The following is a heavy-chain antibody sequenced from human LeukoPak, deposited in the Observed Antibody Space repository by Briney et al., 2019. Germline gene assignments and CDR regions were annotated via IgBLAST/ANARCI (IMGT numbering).Heavy chain of an antibody. D-gene: IGHD5-18*01. CDR2: INHSGST. V-gene: IGHV4-34*01. J-gene: IGHJ4*02. CDR1: GGSFSGYY. Sequence: SETLSLTCAVYGGSFSGYYWSWIRQPPGKGLEWIEEINHSGSTNYNPSLKSRVTISVDTSKNQFSLKLSSVAAADTAVYYCASGARGYSYGYVDYWGQGTLVTVSS. CDR3: ASGARGYSYGYVDY.